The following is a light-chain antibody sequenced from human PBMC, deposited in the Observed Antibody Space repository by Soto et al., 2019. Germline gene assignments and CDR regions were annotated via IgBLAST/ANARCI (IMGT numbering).Light chain of an antibody. J-gene: IGLJ2*01. Sequence: QSALTQPASVSGSPGQSITISCTGTSSDVGGYDYVSWYQQHPGKAPKLMIYNVSNRPSGVSNRFSGSKSGNTASLTISGRQDEYEGDYYCSSYTSISTVVFGGGTKLTVL. CDR1: SSDVGGYDY. CDR3: SSYTSISTVV. CDR2: NVS. V-gene: IGLV2-14*01.